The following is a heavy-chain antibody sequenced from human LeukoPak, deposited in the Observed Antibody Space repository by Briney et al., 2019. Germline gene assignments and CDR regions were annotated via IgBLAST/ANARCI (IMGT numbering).Heavy chain of an antibody. CDR1: GVSMSSSSYY. CDR3: ARILDLVTTKTIDY. Sequence: SQTLSLTCTVSGVSMSSSSYYWAWIRQSPGKGLEWIGSVYYSGTTHYESSLKSRVSISIDTSKTQFALKVNSVTVADTAVYYCARILDLVTTKTIDYWGQGSLVIVSS. CDR2: VYYSGTT. D-gene: IGHD2-21*02. V-gene: IGHV4-39*06. J-gene: IGHJ4*02.